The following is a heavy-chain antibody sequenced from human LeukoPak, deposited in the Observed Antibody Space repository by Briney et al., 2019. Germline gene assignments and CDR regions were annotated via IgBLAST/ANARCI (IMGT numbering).Heavy chain of an antibody. V-gene: IGHV4-59*01. CDR2: IHNSGST. CDR1: GGSISSYY. Sequence: SETLSLTCTVSGGSISSYYWSWIRQPPGKGLEWIGYIHNSGSTNYNPSLKSRVTISVDTSKNQFSLKLRPVTAADTAVYYCARSIWFGELTGAFDIWGQGTMVTVSS. D-gene: IGHD3-10*01. J-gene: IGHJ3*02. CDR3: ARSIWFGELTGAFDI.